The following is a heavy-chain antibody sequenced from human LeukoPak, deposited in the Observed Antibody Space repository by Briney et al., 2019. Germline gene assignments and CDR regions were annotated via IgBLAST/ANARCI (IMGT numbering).Heavy chain of an antibody. CDR1: GGSISSGGYY. CDR2: IYYSGST. V-gene: IGHV4-31*03. J-gene: IGHJ4*02. CDR3: ARADFWSGNQGFDY. D-gene: IGHD3-3*01. Sequence: SETLSLTCTVSGGSISSGGYYWSWIRQHPGKGLEWIVYIYYSGSTYYNPSLKSRVTISVDTSKNQFSLKLSSVTAADTAVYYCARADFWSGNQGFDYWGQGTLVTVSS.